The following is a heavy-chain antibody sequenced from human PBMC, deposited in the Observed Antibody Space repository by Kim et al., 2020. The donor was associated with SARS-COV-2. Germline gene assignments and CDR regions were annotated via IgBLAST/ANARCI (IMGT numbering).Heavy chain of an antibody. Sequence: GGSLRLSCAASGFTVSSNYMSWVRQAPGKGLEWVSVIYSGGSTYYAHSVKGRFTISRDNSKNTLYLQMNSLRAEDTAVYYCASSSSWSDAFDIWGQGTMVTVSS. CDR2: IYSGGST. V-gene: IGHV3-53*01. D-gene: IGHD6-13*01. CDR1: GFTVSSNY. J-gene: IGHJ3*02. CDR3: ASSSSWSDAFDI.